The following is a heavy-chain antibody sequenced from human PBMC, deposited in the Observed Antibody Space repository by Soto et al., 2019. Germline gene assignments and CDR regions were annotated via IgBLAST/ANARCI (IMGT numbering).Heavy chain of an antibody. V-gene: IGHV3-23*01. CDR1: GFTFGTYA. J-gene: IGHJ5*02. CDR2: ITGSGGST. D-gene: IGHD5-18*01. CDR3: AKDRSVDTRDWFDP. Sequence: GGSLRLSCAASGFTFGTYAMNWVRQAPGKGLEWVSGITGSGGSTYYADSVKGRFTISRDNSENTLYLQMNSLRGDDTAVYYCAKDRSVDTRDWFDPWGQGTLVTVSS.